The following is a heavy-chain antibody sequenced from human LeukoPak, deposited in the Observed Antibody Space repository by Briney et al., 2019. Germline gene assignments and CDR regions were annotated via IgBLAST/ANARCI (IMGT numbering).Heavy chain of an antibody. CDR1: GGSISSYY. V-gene: IGHV4-59*01. J-gene: IGHJ6*03. CDR3: ARGGGGSSWTRNYYYYYYMDV. D-gene: IGHD6-13*01. CDR2: IYYSGST. Sequence: PSETLSLTCTVSGGSISSYYWSWIRQPPGKGLEWIGYIYYSGSTNYNPSLKSRVTISVDTSKNQFSLKLSSVTAADTAVYYCARGGGGSSWTRNYYYYYYMDVWGKGTTVTVSS.